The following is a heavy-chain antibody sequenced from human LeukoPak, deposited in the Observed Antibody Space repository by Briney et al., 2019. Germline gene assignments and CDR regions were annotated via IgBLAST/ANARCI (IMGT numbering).Heavy chain of an antibody. CDR1: GYTFTGYY. Sequence: ASVKVSCKASGYTFTGYYMHWVRQAPGQGLEWMGWINPNSGGTNYAQKFQGRVTMTRDTSISTAYMGLSRLRFDDTAVYYCARDRWVTGSNDAFDIWGQGTMVTVSS. V-gene: IGHV1-2*02. CDR3: ARDRWVTGSNDAFDI. J-gene: IGHJ3*02. D-gene: IGHD1-20*01. CDR2: INPNSGGT.